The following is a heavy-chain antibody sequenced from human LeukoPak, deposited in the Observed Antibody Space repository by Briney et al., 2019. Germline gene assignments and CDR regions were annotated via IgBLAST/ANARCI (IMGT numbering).Heavy chain of an antibody. Sequence: GGSLRLSCAASGFTFSSYEMNWVRQAPGKGLEWVSYISSSGSTVYYADSVKGRFTISRDNSKNTLYLQMNSLRAEDTAVYYCAKDYDFWSGYYDYWGQGTLVTVSS. J-gene: IGHJ4*02. D-gene: IGHD3-3*01. CDR2: ISSSGSTV. V-gene: IGHV3-48*03. CDR1: GFTFSSYE. CDR3: AKDYDFWSGYYDY.